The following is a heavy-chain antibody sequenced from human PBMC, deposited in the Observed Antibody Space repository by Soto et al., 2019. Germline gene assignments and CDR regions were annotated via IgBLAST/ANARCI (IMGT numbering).Heavy chain of an antibody. CDR3: ARRGYGDYFDY. CDR2: IYYSGST. CDR1: GGCISSYY. Sequence: SETLSLTCTVSGGCISSYYWSWIRQPPGKGLEWIGYIYYSGSTNYNPSLKSRVTISADTSKNQFSLKLGSVTAADTAVYYCARRGYGDYFDYWGQGTLVTVSS. J-gene: IGHJ4*02. D-gene: IGHD4-17*01. V-gene: IGHV4-59*08.